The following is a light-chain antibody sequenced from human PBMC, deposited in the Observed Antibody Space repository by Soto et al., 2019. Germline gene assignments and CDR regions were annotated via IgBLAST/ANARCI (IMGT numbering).Light chain of an antibody. J-gene: IGLJ3*02. CDR2: EVS. CDR3: SSYAGSNNYV. Sequence: QSALTQPPSASGSPGQSVTISCTGTSSDVGGYTYVSWYHQHPGKAPKLMIYEVSQRPSGVPDRFSGSKSGNTASLTVSGLQAEDEADYYCSSYAGSNNYVFGGGTKLTVL. V-gene: IGLV2-8*01. CDR1: SSDVGGYTY.